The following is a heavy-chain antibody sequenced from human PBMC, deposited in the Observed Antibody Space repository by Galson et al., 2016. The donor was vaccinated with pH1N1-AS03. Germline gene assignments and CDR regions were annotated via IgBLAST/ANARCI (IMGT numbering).Heavy chain of an antibody. CDR1: GFTFNCA. CDR2: ISGSGDNT. Sequence: SLRLSCAASGFTFNCAMSWVRQAPGRGLEWISAISGSGDNTFYEDSVRGRFTISRDNSENTLYLQMNNLRAEDTAVYYCAKVMHGYGSSWSNFFDHWGQETLVTVSS. V-gene: IGHV3-23*01. CDR3: AKVMHGYGSSWSNFFDH. J-gene: IGHJ4*02. D-gene: IGHD6-13*01.